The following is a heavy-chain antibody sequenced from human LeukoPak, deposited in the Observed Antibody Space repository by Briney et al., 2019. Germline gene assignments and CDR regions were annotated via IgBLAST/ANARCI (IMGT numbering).Heavy chain of an antibody. CDR2: INPSGGST. J-gene: IGHJ6*02. CDR1: GYTLTSYY. Sequence: GASVKVSCKASGYTLTSYYIHWVRRAPGQGLEWMGLINPSGGSTNYAQKFQGRVTMTRDTSTSTVYMELSSLRSEDTAVYYCARVDTAMVNGLFYYYGMDVWGQGTTVTVSS. CDR3: ARVDTAMVNGLFYYYGMDV. D-gene: IGHD5-18*01. V-gene: IGHV1-46*01.